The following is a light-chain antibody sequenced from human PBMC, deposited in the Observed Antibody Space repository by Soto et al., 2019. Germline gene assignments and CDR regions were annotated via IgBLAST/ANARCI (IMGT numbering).Light chain of an antibody. CDR1: ESVSSY. CDR3: QQYNNWPLIT. CDR2: DAS. V-gene: IGKV3-15*01. J-gene: IGKJ5*01. Sequence: ERVMTPSPATLPVSPWERATISCRASESVSSYLAWYQQKPGQAPRLLIYDASNRATDVPASFSGSGSGTDFSLTISTLQYEDFALYFCQQYNNWPLITFGQGTRLEIK.